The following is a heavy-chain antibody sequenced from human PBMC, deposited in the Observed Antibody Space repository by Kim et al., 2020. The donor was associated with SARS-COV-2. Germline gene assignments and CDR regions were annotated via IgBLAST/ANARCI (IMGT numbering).Heavy chain of an antibody. CDR1: GGSFSGYY. V-gene: IGHV4-34*01. D-gene: IGHD5-12*01. J-gene: IGHJ5*02. CDR3: ARGGGYSGYRPYNWFDP. CDR2: INHSGST. Sequence: SETLSLTCAVYGGSFSGYYWSWIRQPPGKGLEWIGEINHSGSTNYNPSLKSRVTISVDTSKNQFSLKLSSVTAADTAVYYCARGGGYSGYRPYNWFDPWG.